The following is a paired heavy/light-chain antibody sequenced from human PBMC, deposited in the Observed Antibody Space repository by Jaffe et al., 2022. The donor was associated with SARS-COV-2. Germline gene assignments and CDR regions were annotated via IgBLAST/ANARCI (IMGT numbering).Light chain of an antibody. CDR2: GAS. V-gene: IGKV3-20*01. CDR1: QSVSSSY. J-gene: IGKJ1*01. CDR3: QQYGSPWP. Sequence: EIVLTQSPGTLSLSPGERATLSCRASQSVSSSYLAWYQQKPGQAPRLLIYGASSRATGIPDRFSGSGSGTDFTLTISRLEPEDFAVYYCQQYGSPWPFGQGTKVEIK.
Heavy chain of an antibody. D-gene: IGHD6-13*01. J-gene: IGHJ4*02. Sequence: QVQLVQSGAEVKKPGASVKVSCKASGYTFTGYYMHWVRQAPGQGLEWMGWMNPNSGVTSYAQKFQGRVTMTRDTSISTAYMELSRLRSDDTAVYYCARGLARQSSGPAAGAQVAPWFDYWGQGTLVTVSS. CDR1: GYTFTGYY. CDR3: ARGLARQSSGPAAGAQVAPWFDY. CDR2: MNPNSGVT. V-gene: IGHV1-2*02.